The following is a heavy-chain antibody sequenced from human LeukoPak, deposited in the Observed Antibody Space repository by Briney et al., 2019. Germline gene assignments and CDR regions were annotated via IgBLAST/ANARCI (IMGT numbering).Heavy chain of an antibody. D-gene: IGHD3-3*01. Sequence: PGRSLRLSCTTSGFTFDDYAMSWVRQAPGKGLEWVGFIRNKAYGGTTEYAASVKGRFAISGDDSKSIAYLQMNSLKTEDTAVYYCTREDSSYYDFWSGYYASPEYWGQGTLVTVSS. CDR2: IRNKAYGGTT. CDR3: TREDSSYYDFWSGYYASPEY. CDR1: GFTFDDYA. V-gene: IGHV3-49*04. J-gene: IGHJ4*02.